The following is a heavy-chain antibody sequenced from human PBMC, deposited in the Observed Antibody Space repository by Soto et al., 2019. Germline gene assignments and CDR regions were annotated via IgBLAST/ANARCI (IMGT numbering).Heavy chain of an antibody. Sequence: QVQLEQSGAEVQKPGASVKVSCKASGYTFTTNGISWVRQAPGQGLEWMGWISAYNGNTNYAQRFQDRVTMTTDTSTSTADMELRSLRSDDTAVYYCARGGGIAAAGDPWGQGTLVTVSS. D-gene: IGHD6-13*01. CDR2: ISAYNGNT. V-gene: IGHV1-18*01. CDR1: GYTFTTNG. CDR3: ARGGGIAAAGDP. J-gene: IGHJ5*02.